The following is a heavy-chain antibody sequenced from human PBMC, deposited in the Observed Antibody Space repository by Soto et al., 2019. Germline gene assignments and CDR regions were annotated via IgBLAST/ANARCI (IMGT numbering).Heavy chain of an antibody. Sequence: QVQLQQWGAGLLKPSETLSLTCAVYGGSFSGYYWSWIRQPPGKGLAWLGESNHSGITNYNPSLKSRLTIPIDTSKNQYAMKLSAVTGADTTAYYCARMSAPELDYFESSGFTGDDAFDIWGQGTMVTVSS. CDR2: SNHSGIT. CDR3: ARMSAPELDYFESSGFTGDDAFDI. V-gene: IGHV4-34*01. CDR1: GGSFSGYY. J-gene: IGHJ3*02. D-gene: IGHD3-22*01.